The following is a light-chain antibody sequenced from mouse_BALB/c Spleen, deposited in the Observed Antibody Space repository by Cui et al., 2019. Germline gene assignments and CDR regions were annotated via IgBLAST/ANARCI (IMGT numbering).Light chain of an antibody. CDR1: QSVSND. CDR2: YAS. Sequence: SIVMTPTRKCQLVSAGDRVTITCKASQSVSNDVAWYQQKPGQPPYLLIYYASHRSAGLPGRFTGSGYGTDLPFTISMVQAEELAVYFWQQVYSSRTFGGGTKLEIK. J-gene: IGKJ1*01. V-gene: IGKV6-32*01. CDR3: QQVYSSRT.